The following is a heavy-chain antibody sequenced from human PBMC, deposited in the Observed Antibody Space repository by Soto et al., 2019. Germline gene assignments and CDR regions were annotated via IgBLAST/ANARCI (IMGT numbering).Heavy chain of an antibody. J-gene: IGHJ4*02. Sequence: ASVKVSCKPSGGYSFSGNFFHWVRQAPGQGLEWMGWINPDKGDTNYAQKFRDRVTITRDTSISTVYMDLRRLTSDDTAVYFCTRDRSGANFHYCGLGTQVIVSS. V-gene: IGHV1-2*02. D-gene: IGHD3-10*01. CDR1: GGYSFSGNF. CDR3: TRDRSGANFHY. CDR2: INPDKGDT.